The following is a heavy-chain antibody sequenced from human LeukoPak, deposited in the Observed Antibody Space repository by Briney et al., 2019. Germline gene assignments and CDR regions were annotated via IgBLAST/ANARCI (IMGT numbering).Heavy chain of an antibody. D-gene: IGHD4-17*01. CDR2: ISSSGSTI. CDR1: GFTFSSYE. J-gene: IGHJ4*02. V-gene: IGHV3-48*03. CDR3: ARGVGDYGPFDY. Sequence: QAGGSLRLSCAASGFTFSSYEMNWVRQAPGKGLEWVSYISSSGSTIYYADSVKGRFTISRDNAKNSLYLQMNSLRAEDTAVYYCARGVGDYGPFDYWGQGTLVTVSS.